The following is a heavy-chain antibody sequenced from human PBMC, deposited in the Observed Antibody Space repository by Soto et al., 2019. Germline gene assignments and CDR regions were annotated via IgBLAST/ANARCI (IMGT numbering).Heavy chain of an antibody. CDR1: GYSISSGYY. CDR3: ASGTTSPTDY. D-gene: IGHD1-1*01. V-gene: IGHV4-38-2*01. CDR2: IYHSGST. J-gene: IGHJ4*02. Sequence: SETLSLTCAVSGYSISSGYYWGWIRQPPGKGLEWIGSIYHSGSTYYNPSLKSRVTISVDTSKNQFSLKLSSVTAADTAVYYCASGTTSPTDYWGQGTLVTVSS.